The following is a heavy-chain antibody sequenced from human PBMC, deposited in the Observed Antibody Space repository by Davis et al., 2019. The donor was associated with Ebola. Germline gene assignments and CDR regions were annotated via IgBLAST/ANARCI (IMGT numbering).Heavy chain of an antibody. CDR1: GFTFSSYA. V-gene: IGHV3-53*04. J-gene: IGHJ6*02. D-gene: IGHD5-18*01. CDR3: ATASGYSYGYSYYYYYGMDV. CDR2: IYSGGST. Sequence: GESLKISCAASGFTFSSYAMSWVRQAPGKGLEWDSVIYSGGSTYYADSVKGRFTISRHNSKNTLYLQMNSLRAEDTAVYYCATASGYSYGYSYYYYYGMDVWGQGTTVTVSS.